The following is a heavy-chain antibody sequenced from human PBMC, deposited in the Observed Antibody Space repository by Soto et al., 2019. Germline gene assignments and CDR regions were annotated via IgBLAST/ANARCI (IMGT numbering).Heavy chain of an antibody. J-gene: IGHJ4*02. CDR1: GGSISVYY. CDR2: IYDSVSP. D-gene: IGHD1-26*01. Sequence: QVQLQESGPGQVKPSETLSLKCTISGGSISVYYWSWIRQPPGQALEWIGYIYDSVSPYYNPSLRSRVIISADTSKNQISLELTSATAADTAVYYCARGVGSSPPRYWGRGTLVTVSS. CDR3: ARGVGSSPPRY. V-gene: IGHV4-59*01.